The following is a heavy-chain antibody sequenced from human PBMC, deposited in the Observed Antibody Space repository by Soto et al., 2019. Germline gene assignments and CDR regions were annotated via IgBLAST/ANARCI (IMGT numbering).Heavy chain of an antibody. Sequence: ASVKVSCKASGYTFTGYFIHWVRQAPGQGLEWMGWINPYSGGADYAQSFQGRVTMTRDTSISTVYMELSRLRFDDTAVYYCASVIRGAYYNSPLDSWGQGTVVTVSS. CDR2: INPYSGGA. J-gene: IGHJ4*02. CDR3: ASVIRGAYYNSPLDS. CDR1: GYTFTGYF. D-gene: IGHD3-10*01. V-gene: IGHV1-2*02.